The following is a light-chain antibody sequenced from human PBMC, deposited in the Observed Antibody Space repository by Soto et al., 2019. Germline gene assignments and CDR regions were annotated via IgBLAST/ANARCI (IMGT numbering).Light chain of an antibody. CDR2: DDN. CDR3: GSWDSSLSAGYV. V-gene: IGLV1-51*01. J-gene: IGLJ6*01. CDR1: SSNIGGNS. Sequence: QTVVTQPPSVSAAPGQKVTISCSGSSSNIGGNSVSWYQQLPGTAPKLLIYDDNKRPSGIPDRFSGSKSGTSATLGITGFQTGDEADYYCGSWDSSLSAGYVFGTGTKVTVL.